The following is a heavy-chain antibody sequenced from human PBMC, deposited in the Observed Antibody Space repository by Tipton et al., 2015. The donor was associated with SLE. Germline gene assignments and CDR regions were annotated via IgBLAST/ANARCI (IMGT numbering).Heavy chain of an antibody. Sequence: TLSLTCTVSGGSVSSSSYYWAWIRQPPGKGLEWIGSIYYTGSTYYNPSLTSRVTISIDASKNQFSLKLRSVTAADTAVLYCARDISSSGVSDYWGQGTLVTV. CDR3: ARDISSSGVSDY. J-gene: IGHJ4*02. CDR2: IYYTGST. V-gene: IGHV4-39*07. D-gene: IGHD6-19*01. CDR1: GGSVSSSSYY.